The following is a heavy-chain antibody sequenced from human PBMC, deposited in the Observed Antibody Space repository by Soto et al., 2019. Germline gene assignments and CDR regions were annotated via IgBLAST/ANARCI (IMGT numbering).Heavy chain of an antibody. D-gene: IGHD3-10*01. Sequence: ASVKVSCKASGYTFTSYGISWVRQAPGQGLEWMGWISAYNGNTNYAQKLQGRVTMTTSTSTSTAYMELRSLRSDDTAVYYCARKIEWFGELFRSWFDPWGQGTLVTVSS. V-gene: IGHV1-18*01. J-gene: IGHJ5*02. CDR2: ISAYNGNT. CDR3: ARKIEWFGELFRSWFDP. CDR1: GYTFTSYG.